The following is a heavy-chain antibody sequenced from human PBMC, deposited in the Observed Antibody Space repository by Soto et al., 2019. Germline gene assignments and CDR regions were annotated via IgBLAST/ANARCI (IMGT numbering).Heavy chain of an antibody. J-gene: IGHJ5*02. Sequence: QVQLVQSGAEVKKPGSSVKVSCKASGGTFSSYAISWVRQAPGQGLEWMGGIIPIFGTANYAQKFQGRVTITADESTSTAYRELSSLRSEDTAVYYCARKGYCSSTSSMYNWFDPWGQGTLVTVSS. CDR1: GGTFSSYA. CDR2: IIPIFGTA. CDR3: ARKGYCSSTSSMYNWFDP. V-gene: IGHV1-69*01. D-gene: IGHD2-2*01.